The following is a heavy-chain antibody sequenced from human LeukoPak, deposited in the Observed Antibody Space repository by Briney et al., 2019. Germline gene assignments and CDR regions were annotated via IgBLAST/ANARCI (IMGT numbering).Heavy chain of an antibody. CDR2: ISPYNGNT. D-gene: IGHD2/OR15-2a*01. J-gene: IGHJ5*02. V-gene: IGHV1-18*01. CDR3: ARDLYLLGPEGVNWFDP. CDR1: GDSFTTFG. Sequence: ASVKVSCKASGDSFTTFGINWVRQAPGQGLEWMGWISPYNGNTNYAQKLQGRVTMTTDTSTTTAYMELRSLRPDDTAVYYCARDLYLLGPEGVNWFDPWGQGTLVTVSS.